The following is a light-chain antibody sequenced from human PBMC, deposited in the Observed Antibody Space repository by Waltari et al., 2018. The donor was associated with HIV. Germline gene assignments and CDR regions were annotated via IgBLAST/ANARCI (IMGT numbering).Light chain of an antibody. J-gene: IGLJ2*01. CDR1: KLPSNY. CDR2: KDS. CDR3: QSAHNSDVI. Sequence: SYELTQTPSVSVPPGQTAKIMCSGDKLPSNYVYWYRQKAGQAPVLIIFKDSKRPSDIPARFSASRAGTTATLTISGVHAEDEADYFCQSAHNSDVIFGGGTKLTVL. V-gene: IGLV3-25*03.